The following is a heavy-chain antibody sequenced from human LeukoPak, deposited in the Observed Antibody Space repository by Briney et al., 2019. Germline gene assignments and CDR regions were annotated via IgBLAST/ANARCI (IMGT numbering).Heavy chain of an antibody. CDR1: GFTFSSYA. J-gene: IGHJ4*02. V-gene: IGHV3-30-3*01. D-gene: IGHD3-22*01. Sequence: GRSLRLSCAASGFTFSSYAMHWVRQAPGKGLEWVAVISYDGSNKYYADSVKGRITISRDNAKNSLYLQMNSLRAEDTAVYYCARVYDSSGWGGYFDYWGQGTLVTVSS. CDR3: ARVYDSSGWGGYFDY. CDR2: ISYDGSNK.